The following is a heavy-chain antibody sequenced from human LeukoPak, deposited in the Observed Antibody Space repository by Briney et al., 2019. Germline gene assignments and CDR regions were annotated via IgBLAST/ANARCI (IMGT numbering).Heavy chain of an antibody. CDR3: ARGKISDY. J-gene: IGHJ4*02. Sequence: SETLSLTCAVYGGSFSGYSWSWIRQPPGKGREWMGEINHSGSTNYNPSLKSRVTISVETSKNQFSLKLSSVTAADTAVYYCARGKISDYWGQGTLVTVSS. V-gene: IGHV4-34*01. CDR1: GGSFSGYS. CDR2: INHSGST.